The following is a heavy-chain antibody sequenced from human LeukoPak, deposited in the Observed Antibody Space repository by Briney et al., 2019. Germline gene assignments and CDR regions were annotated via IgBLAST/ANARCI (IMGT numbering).Heavy chain of an antibody. Sequence: PGGSLRLSCAASGFTFSSYAMRWVRQAPGKGLEWVAVISYDGSNKYYADSVKGRFTISRDNSKNTLYLQMNSLRAEDTAVYYCARDRESRSGSSYYFDYWGQGTLVTVSS. CDR2: ISYDGSNK. CDR1: GFTFSSYA. V-gene: IGHV3-30*04. D-gene: IGHD3-10*01. CDR3: ARDRESRSGSSYYFDY. J-gene: IGHJ4*02.